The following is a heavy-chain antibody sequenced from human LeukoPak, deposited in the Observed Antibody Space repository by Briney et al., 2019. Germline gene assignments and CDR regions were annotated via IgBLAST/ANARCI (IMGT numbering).Heavy chain of an antibody. D-gene: IGHD4-17*01. Sequence: PSETLSLTCTVSGGSISSYYWSWIRQPPGKGLEWIGYIYYSGSTNYNPSLKSRVTISVDTSKNQFSLKLSSVTAADTAVYYCARGSTTVTTFWFDPWGQGTLVTVSS. V-gene: IGHV4-59*12. J-gene: IGHJ5*02. CDR1: GGSISSYY. CDR2: IYYSGST. CDR3: ARGSTTVTTFWFDP.